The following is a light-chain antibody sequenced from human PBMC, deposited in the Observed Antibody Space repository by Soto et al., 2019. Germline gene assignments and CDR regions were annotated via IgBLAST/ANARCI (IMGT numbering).Light chain of an antibody. CDR3: QQSYSTLWT. V-gene: IGKV1-39*01. Sequence: DIQITQSPSSLSSFVGDRVTISCQSSQSVSIYLNWYQQKPGKAPKLLIYAASSLQSGVPSRFSGSGSGTDFTLTISSLQPEDFATYYCQQSYSTLWTFGQGTKVDIK. J-gene: IGKJ1*01. CDR2: AAS. CDR1: QSVSIY.